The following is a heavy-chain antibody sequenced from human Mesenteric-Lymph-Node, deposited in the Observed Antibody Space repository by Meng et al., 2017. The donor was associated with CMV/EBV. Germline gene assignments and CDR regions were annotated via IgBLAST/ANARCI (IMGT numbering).Heavy chain of an antibody. Sequence: GESLKISCAASGFIVSSSYAMSWVRQAPGQGLEWVSAISGNGGNTYYADSVKGRFTISRDNSKNTVYLQMNSLRAEDTAIYYCAKDQILEWLSLFDSWGQGTLVTVSS. CDR3: AKDQILEWLSLFDS. V-gene: IGHV3-23*01. CDR2: ISGNGGNT. D-gene: IGHD3-3*01. CDR1: GFIVSSSYA. J-gene: IGHJ4*02.